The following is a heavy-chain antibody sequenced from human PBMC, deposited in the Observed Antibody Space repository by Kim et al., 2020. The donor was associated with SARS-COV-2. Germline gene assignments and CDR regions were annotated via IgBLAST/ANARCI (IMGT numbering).Heavy chain of an antibody. Sequence: SETLSLTCTVSGGSISSSSYYWGWIRQPPGKGLEWIGSIYYSGSTYYNPSLKSRVTISVDTSKNQFSLKLSSVTAADTAVYYCARASVGQQTNDWFDPWGQGTLVTVSS. CDR2: IYYSGST. CDR1: GGSISSSSYY. D-gene: IGHD6-13*01. CDR3: ARASVGQQTNDWFDP. V-gene: IGHV4-39*07. J-gene: IGHJ5*02.